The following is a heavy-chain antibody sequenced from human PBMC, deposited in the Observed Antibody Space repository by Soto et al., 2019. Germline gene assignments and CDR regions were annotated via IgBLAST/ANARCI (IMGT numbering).Heavy chain of an antibody. V-gene: IGHV3-53*01. CDR2: IYSGGST. D-gene: IGHD3-3*01. CDR3: ARLWSGYYYYYGMDV. CDR1: GFTVSSNY. Sequence: GGSLRLSCAASGFTVSSNYMSWVRQAPGKGLEWVSVIYSGGSTYYADSVKGRFTISRDNSKNTLYLQMNSLRAEDTAVYYCARLWSGYYYYYGMDVWGQGTTVTVSS. J-gene: IGHJ6*02.